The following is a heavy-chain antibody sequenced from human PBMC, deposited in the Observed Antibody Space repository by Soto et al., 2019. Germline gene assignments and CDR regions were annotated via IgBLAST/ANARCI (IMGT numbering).Heavy chain of an antibody. CDR3: ARAVAVAADFDY. D-gene: IGHD6-19*01. CDR2: ISAYNGNT. Sequence: ASVKVSCKASGYTFSNYGITWVRQAPGQGLEWMGWISAYNGNTHFAQKFQGRVTMTTDTPTTTAYMELSSLRSDDTAVYYCARAVAVAADFDYWGQGTLVTVS. CDR1: GYTFSNYG. V-gene: IGHV1-18*01. J-gene: IGHJ4*02.